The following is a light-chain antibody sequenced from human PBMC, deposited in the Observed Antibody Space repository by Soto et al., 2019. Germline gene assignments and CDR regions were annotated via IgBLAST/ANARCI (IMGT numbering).Light chain of an antibody. J-gene: IGKJ2*03. CDR1: QDINVY. CDR2: SGC. V-gene: IGKV1-39*01. CDR3: QHAYFAPYS. Sequence: DIQMTQSPSSVSASLGDTVTITCRASQDINVYLYWYQQKPVEVPKVLIYSGCTLHSGVPSRFTGSGSGPVFTLTSRSLQPEDFATYYWQHAYFAPYSFGQGTKVDI.